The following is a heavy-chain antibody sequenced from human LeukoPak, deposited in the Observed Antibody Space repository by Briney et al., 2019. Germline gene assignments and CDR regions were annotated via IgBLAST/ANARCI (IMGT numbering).Heavy chain of an antibody. D-gene: IGHD3-22*01. CDR2: INHSGST. J-gene: IGHJ6*02. Sequence: PSETLSLTCAVCGGSFSGYYWSWIRQPPGKGLEWIGEINHSGSTNYNPSLKSRVTISVDTSKNQFSLKLSSVTAADTAVYYCARVGITMIVVNSPYYYGMDVWGQGTTVTVSS. V-gene: IGHV4-34*01. CDR3: ARVGITMIVVNSPYYYGMDV. CDR1: GGSFSGYY.